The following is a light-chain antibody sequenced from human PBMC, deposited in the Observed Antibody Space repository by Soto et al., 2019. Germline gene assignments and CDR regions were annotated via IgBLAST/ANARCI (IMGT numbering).Light chain of an antibody. J-gene: IGKJ1*01. Sequence: DIVMTQSPSYLSASVGDRVIITCRARQSITTRVNWYHQKPGKAPKLLIHTLATLQTGVPSRFSGCGSGTDFSLNISGLQPDDFATYYCQQSYDTPRTFGPGTRVDIK. V-gene: IGKV1-39*01. CDR3: QQSYDTPRT. CDR1: QSITTR. CDR2: TLA.